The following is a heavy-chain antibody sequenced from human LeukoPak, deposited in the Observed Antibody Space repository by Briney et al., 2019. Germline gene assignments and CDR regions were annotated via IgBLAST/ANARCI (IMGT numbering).Heavy chain of an antibody. CDR1: GFTFSSFT. V-gene: IGHV3-21*01. D-gene: IGHD3-22*01. Sequence: GWSLRLSCAASGFTFSSFTMNWVRQAPGKGLEWVSSISSSSSYIYYADSLKGRFTISRDNAKNSLYLQMNSLRAEDTAVYYCARDLRSSGYYAFDYWGQGTLVTVSS. CDR2: ISSSSSYI. J-gene: IGHJ4*02. CDR3: ARDLRSSGYYAFDY.